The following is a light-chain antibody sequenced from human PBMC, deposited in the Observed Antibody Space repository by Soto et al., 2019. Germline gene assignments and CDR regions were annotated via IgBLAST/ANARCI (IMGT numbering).Light chain of an antibody. CDR1: TNGVGGYNY. CDR2: EVS. CDR3: NSYTSSTSRPYV. V-gene: IGLV2-14*01. Sequence: QSVLTRPASVSGSPGQSITISCTGTTNGVGGYNYVSWYQQHPGKAPKLLIFEVSSRPSGVSNRFSGSKSGNTASLTISALQAEDEADYFCNSYTSSTSRPYVFGTGTKVTVL. J-gene: IGLJ1*01.